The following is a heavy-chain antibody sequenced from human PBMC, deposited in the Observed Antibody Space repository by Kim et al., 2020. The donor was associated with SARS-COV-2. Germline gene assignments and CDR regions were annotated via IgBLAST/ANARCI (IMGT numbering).Heavy chain of an antibody. V-gene: IGHV4-31*03. J-gene: IGHJ4*02. D-gene: IGHD2-2*02. CDR3: ARLDCSSTSCHTKIPFDY. CDR1: GGSISSGGYY. Sequence: SETLSLTCTVSGGSISSGGYYWSWIRQHPGKGLDWIGYNYYSGSTYYNPYLKGRVTISVDTTKNQFSLKLSSVTAADTAVYDCARLDCSSTSCHTKIPFDYWGQGTLVTVSS. CDR2: NYYSGST.